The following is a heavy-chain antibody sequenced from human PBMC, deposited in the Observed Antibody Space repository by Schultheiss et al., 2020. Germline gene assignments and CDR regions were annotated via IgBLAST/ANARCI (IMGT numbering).Heavy chain of an antibody. Sequence: GESLKISCAASGFTFSSYAMTWVRQAPGEELEWVSSTSAGGDSTYYADSVKGRFTISRDNSKNTLYLRMNSLRAEDTAVYYCARGSSSEGASPFDYWGQGTLVTVSS. J-gene: IGHJ4*02. V-gene: IGHV3-23*01. D-gene: IGHD1-26*01. CDR1: GFTFSSYA. CDR2: TSAGGDST. CDR3: ARGSSSEGASPFDY.